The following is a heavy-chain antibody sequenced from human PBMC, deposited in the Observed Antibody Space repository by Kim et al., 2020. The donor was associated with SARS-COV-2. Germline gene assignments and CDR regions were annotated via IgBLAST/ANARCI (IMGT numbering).Heavy chain of an antibody. CDR2: ISGSGATT. J-gene: IGHJ6*02. CDR1: GFTFSSYA. Sequence: GGSLRLSCAASGFTFSSYAMSWVRQAPGKGLQWVSTISGSGATTYYTDSVKGRFTISRDNSKNTLALQMNSLRAEDTAVYYCATHSVRTATTSQFYYPMDVWGQGTTVTVSS. V-gene: IGHV3-23*01. D-gene: IGHD1-1*01. CDR3: ATHSVRTATTSQFYYPMDV.